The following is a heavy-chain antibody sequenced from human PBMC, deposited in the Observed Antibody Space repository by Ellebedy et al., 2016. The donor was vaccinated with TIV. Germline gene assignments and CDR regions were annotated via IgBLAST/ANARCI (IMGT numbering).Heavy chain of an antibody. D-gene: IGHD1-26*01. J-gene: IGHJ5*02. CDR2: ISVSASVT. CDR3: ARSYSARTSGP. CDR1: GFTFSSYE. V-gene: IGHV3-48*03. Sequence: PGGSLRLSCAVSGFTFSSYEMNWVRQAPGKGLEWASYISVSASVTAYADSVKCRFTIFRDNTRSSLYLQMNSLRDDDTAMYDCARSYSARTSGPWGQGTLVTVSS.